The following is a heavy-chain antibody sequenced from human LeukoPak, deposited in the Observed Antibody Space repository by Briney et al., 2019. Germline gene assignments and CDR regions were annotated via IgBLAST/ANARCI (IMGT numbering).Heavy chain of an antibody. CDR1: GFTFSRYW. CDR3: ARDNRDIVVVTAAMGDYYYYGMDV. V-gene: IGHV3-7*05. CDR2: IKEDGREK. D-gene: IGHD2-2*01. Sequence: GGSLRLSCAASGFTFSRYWMNWVRQAPGKGLEWVSNIKEDGREKYYVDSVKGRFTISRDNAKNSLYLQMNSLRAEATAVYYCARDNRDIVVVTAAMGDYYYYGMDVWGQGTTVIVSS. J-gene: IGHJ6*02.